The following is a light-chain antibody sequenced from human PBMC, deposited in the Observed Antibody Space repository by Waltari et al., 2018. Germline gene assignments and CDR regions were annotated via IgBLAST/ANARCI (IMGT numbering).Light chain of an antibody. Sequence: QSALTQPASVSGSPGQSITISCTGTSSDVGGYNYVSWYQQHPGKAPKLMIYDVSNRPSGVSNRFSGSKSGNTASLTISGLQAEDEADYYCSSYTSSSTLSPPYVFGTGTKVTVL. J-gene: IGLJ1*01. V-gene: IGLV2-14*03. CDR2: DVS. CDR1: SSDVGGYNY. CDR3: SSYTSSSTLSPPYV.